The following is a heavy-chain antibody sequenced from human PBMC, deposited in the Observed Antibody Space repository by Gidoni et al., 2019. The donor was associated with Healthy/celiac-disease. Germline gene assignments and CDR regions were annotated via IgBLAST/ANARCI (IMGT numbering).Heavy chain of an antibody. CDR1: GGSVSSGRYY. CDR3: ARDQGYFDY. J-gene: IGHJ4*02. V-gene: IGHV4-61*01. Sequence: QVQLQESGPGLVQPSETLSLTCTVSGGSVSSGRYYWRWLRQPPGKGLEWIGYIYYSGSTNYNPSLKSRVTISVDTSKNQFSLKLSSVTAADTAVYYCARDQGYFDYWGQGTLVTVSS. CDR2: IYYSGST.